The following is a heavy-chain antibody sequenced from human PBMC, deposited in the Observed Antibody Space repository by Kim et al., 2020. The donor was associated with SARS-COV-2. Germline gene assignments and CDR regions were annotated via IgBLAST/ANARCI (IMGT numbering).Heavy chain of an antibody. Sequence: GGSLRLSCAASGFTFSSYAMSWVRQAPGKGLEWVSAISGSGGSTYYADSVKGRFTISRDNSKNTLYLQMNSLRAEDTAVYYCAKAMTIQIVVVVAAPFDYWGQGTLVTVSS. CDR2: ISGSGGST. CDR1: GFTFSSYA. CDR3: AKAMTIQIVVVVAAPFDY. J-gene: IGHJ4*02. V-gene: IGHV3-23*01. D-gene: IGHD2-15*01.